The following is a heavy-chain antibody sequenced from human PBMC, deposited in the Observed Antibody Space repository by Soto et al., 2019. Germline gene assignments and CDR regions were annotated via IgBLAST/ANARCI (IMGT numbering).Heavy chain of an antibody. Sequence: SVKVSCKASGGTFSSYAISWVRQAPGQGLEWMGGIIPIFGTANYAQKFQGRVTITADESTSTAYMELSSLRSEDTAVYYCARYYYDSSGLDAFDIWGQGTMVTVSS. CDR3: ARYYYDSSGLDAFDI. D-gene: IGHD3-22*01. V-gene: IGHV1-69*13. CDR1: GGTFSSYA. J-gene: IGHJ3*02. CDR2: IIPIFGTA.